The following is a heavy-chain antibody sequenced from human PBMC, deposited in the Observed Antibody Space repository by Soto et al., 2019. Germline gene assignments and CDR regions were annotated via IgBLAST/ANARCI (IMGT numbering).Heavy chain of an antibody. CDR2: ISSSSSTI. CDR3: ARETLLLAYCGGDCYSRQGGSSDY. V-gene: IGHV3-48*02. J-gene: IGHJ4*02. Sequence: GGSLRLSCAASGFTFSSYSMNWVRQAPGKGLEWVSYISSSSSTIYYADSVKGRFTISRDNAKNSLYLQMNSLRDEDTAVYYCARETLLLAYCGGDCYSRQGGSSDYWGQGTLVTVSS. D-gene: IGHD2-21*02. CDR1: GFTFSSYS.